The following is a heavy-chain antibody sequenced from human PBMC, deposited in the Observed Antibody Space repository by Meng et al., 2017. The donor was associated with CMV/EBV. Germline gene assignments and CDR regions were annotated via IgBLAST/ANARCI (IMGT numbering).Heavy chain of an antibody. CDR3: ARDSFTTIGVVPIDY. CDR1: GYTFTSYG. D-gene: IGHD3-3*01. Sequence: ASVKVSCKTSGYTFTSYGITWVRQAPGEGLEWMGWISTYDGDTNYAQKFQGRVTMTKDTSTNTAYMELRRLTSDDTAVYYCARDSFTTIGVVPIDYWGQGTLVTVSS. J-gene: IGHJ4*02. V-gene: IGHV1-18*01. CDR2: ISTYDGDT.